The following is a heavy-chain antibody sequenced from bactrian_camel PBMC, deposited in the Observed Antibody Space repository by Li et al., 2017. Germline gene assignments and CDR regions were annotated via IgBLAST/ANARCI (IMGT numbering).Heavy chain of an antibody. D-gene: IGHD5*01. Sequence: HVQLVESGGGSVQSGGSLRLSCVYSGYTYASYCLGWFRQPPGNEREGVASIDTADGSTFYGDSVKGRFTISVDDVKNTVYLQMNSLKPEDTAMYFCAATRFVCNLKNGLSTGSIYYWGQGTQVTVS. CDR1: GYTYASYC. CDR2: IDTADGST. J-gene: IGHJ4*01. V-gene: IGHV3S63*01. CDR3: AATRFVCNLKNGLSTGSIYY.